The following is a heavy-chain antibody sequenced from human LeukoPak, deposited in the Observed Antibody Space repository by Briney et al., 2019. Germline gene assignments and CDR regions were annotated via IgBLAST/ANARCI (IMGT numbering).Heavy chain of an antibody. D-gene: IGHD3-22*01. J-gene: IGHJ4*02. CDR2: IYYSGST. CDR1: GGSISSSSYY. CDR3: ATYYYDSSGYYPRFDY. V-gene: IGHV4-39*07. Sequence: PSETLSLTCTVSGGSISSSSYYWGWIRQPPGKGLEWIGSIYYSGSTYYNPSLKSRVTISVDTSKNQFSLKLSSVTAADTAVYYCATYYYDSSGYYPRFDYWGQGTLVTVSS.